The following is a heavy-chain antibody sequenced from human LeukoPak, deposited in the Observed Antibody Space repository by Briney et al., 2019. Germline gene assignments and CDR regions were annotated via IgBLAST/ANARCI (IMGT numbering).Heavy chain of an antibody. J-gene: IGHJ6*03. CDR2: IYTSGST. D-gene: IGHD5-12*01. Sequence: NPSETLSLTCTVSGGSISSHYWSWIRQPAGKGLEWIGRIYTSGSTNYNPSLKSRVTMSVDTSKNQFSLKLSSVTAADTAVYYCARDMSDIVATNDYYYMDVWGKGTTVTISS. CDR3: ARDMSDIVATNDYYYMDV. CDR1: GGSISSHY. V-gene: IGHV4-4*07.